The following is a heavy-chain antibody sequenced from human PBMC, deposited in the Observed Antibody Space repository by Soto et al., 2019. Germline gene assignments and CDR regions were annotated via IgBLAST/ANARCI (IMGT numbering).Heavy chain of an antibody. CDR2: INHSGST. CDR1: GGSFSGHY. V-gene: IGHV4-34*01. J-gene: IGHJ3*01. Sequence: QVLLQQWGAGLLKPSETLSLTCAVYGGSFSGHYWSWIRQPPGKGLEWIGDINHSGSTNCNPSLTSRVSISVDTSKNHFSLKLSSVTAADTAVYYCARDTMVRGVSDDGFAFWGLGTMVTVSS. D-gene: IGHD3-10*01. CDR3: ARDTMVRGVSDDGFAF.